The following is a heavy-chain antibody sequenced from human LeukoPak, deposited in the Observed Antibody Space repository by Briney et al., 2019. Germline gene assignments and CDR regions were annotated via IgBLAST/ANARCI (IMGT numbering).Heavy chain of an antibody. D-gene: IGHD2-2*01. CDR3: AREYCSSTSCYSPDY. CDR2: ISAYNTNT. Sequence: ASVKVSCKASGYTFTSYGISWVRQAPGQGLEGMGWISAYNTNTNYAQKLQGRVTMTTDTSTSTAYMELRSLRSDDTALYYCAREYCSSTSCYSPDYWGQGTLVTVSS. J-gene: IGHJ4*02. V-gene: IGHV1-18*01. CDR1: GYTFTSYG.